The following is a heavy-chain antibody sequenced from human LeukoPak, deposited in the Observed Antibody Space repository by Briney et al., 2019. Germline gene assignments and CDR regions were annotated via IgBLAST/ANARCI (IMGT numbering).Heavy chain of an antibody. D-gene: IGHD5-18*01. J-gene: IGHJ4*02. Sequence: PGGSLRLSCAASGFTFSSYVMSWVRQTAGKGLEWVSSISSSGGSTYYADSVKGRFTISRDYSKNTLYLQMNSLRAEDTAVYYCAKDLYTYGTTPLDYWGQGTLVTVSS. CDR1: GFTFSSYV. CDR2: ISSSGGST. V-gene: IGHV3-23*01. CDR3: AKDLYTYGTTPLDY.